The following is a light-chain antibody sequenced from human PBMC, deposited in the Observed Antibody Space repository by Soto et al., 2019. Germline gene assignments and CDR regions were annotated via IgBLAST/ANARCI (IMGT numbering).Light chain of an antibody. CDR1: SSNIGTGHD. CDR2: ANI. J-gene: IGLJ1*01. CDR3: QTYDSSLSGYV. V-gene: IGLV1-40*01. Sequence: QAVVTQPPSVSGAPGQRVTISCTGGSSNIGTGHDVHWYKQLPGTAPKLLIYANINRPSGVPDRCSGSKSGTSASLAITGLQAEDEADYYCQTYDSSLSGYVFGTGTKLTVL.